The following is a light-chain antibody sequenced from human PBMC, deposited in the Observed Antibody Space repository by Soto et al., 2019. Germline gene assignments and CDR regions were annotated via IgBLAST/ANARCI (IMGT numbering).Light chain of an antibody. CDR2: DAS. Sequence: DIQMTQSPSTLSASVGDRVTITCRASQSISSWLAWYQQKPGKVPKLLIHDASSLESGVPSRFSGSGSGTEFTLTISSLQPDDFATYYCQHYNSYSEAFGQGTKVDI. CDR1: QSISSW. CDR3: QHYNSYSEA. V-gene: IGKV1-5*01. J-gene: IGKJ1*01.